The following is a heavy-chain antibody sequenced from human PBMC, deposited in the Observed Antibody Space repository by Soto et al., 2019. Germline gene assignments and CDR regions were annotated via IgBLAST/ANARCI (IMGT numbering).Heavy chain of an antibody. CDR1: GFSFTRSA. CDR3: AADPHYDFWSGEVDY. Sequence: SVKVYCKTSGFSFTRSALEWVRQTRGQRLEWIGWIVVGSGNTNYAQKFQERVTITRDMSTSTAYMELSSLRSEDTAVYYCAADPHYDFWSGEVDYWGQGTLVNGSS. V-gene: IGHV1-58*01. J-gene: IGHJ4*02. D-gene: IGHD3-3*01. CDR2: IVVGSGNT.